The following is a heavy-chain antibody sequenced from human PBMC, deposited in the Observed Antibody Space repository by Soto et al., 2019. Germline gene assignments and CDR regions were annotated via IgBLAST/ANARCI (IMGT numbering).Heavy chain of an antibody. J-gene: IGHJ4*02. CDR3: ASGGAGSGPFTWELPGL. D-gene: IGHD1-26*01. CDR2: ITPFSGDV. V-gene: IGHV1-45*02. Sequence: QLQLVQSGAEVKKTGSTVTVSCKALGNTFTYRYLHWVRQAPGQALEWMGWITPFSGDVHYEQKFQERVTITGDRAMNTAYMRMSSLRSENTAMYYCASGGAGSGPFTWELPGLWGQGTLVTVSS. CDR1: GNTFTYRY.